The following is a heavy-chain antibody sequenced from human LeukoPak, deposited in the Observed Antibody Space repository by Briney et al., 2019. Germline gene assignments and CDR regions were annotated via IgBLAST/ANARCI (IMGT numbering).Heavy chain of an antibody. CDR1: GFTFSSYA. CDR3: AKFGLAGSGRYHDAFDI. D-gene: IGHD3-10*01. J-gene: IGHJ3*02. Sequence: GGSLRLSCAASGFTFSSYAMSWVRQAPGKGLEWVSAISGSGGSTYYADSVKGRFTISRDNSKNTLYLQMNSLRAEDTAVYYCAKFGLAGSGRYHDAFDIWGQGTMVTVSS. CDR2: ISGSGGST. V-gene: IGHV3-23*01.